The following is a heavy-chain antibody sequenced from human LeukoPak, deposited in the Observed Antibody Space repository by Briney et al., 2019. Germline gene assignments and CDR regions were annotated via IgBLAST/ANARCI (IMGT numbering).Heavy chain of an antibody. CDR2: IIPIFGTA. Sequence: GSSVKVSCKASGGTFSSYAISWVRQAPGQGLEWMGGIIPIFGTANYAQKFQGRVTITADESTSTAYMELSSLRSEDTAVYYCASSYQLLSDAFDIWGQGTMVTVSS. V-gene: IGHV1-69*01. J-gene: IGHJ3*02. D-gene: IGHD2-2*01. CDR3: ASSYQLLSDAFDI. CDR1: GGTFSSYA.